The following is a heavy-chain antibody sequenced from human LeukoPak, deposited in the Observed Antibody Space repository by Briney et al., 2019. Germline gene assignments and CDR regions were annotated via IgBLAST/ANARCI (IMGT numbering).Heavy chain of an antibody. V-gene: IGHV5-51*01. CDR2: IYPGDSDS. CDR3: ARQRCSGGTCYSDY. Sequence: GESLKISCKGSGYSFTTYWIDWVRQMPGKGLEWMGIIYPGDSDSRYSPSFQGQVTISADKSISTAYLQWTSLKAADTALCYCARQRCSGGTCYSDYWGQGTLVTVSS. D-gene: IGHD2-15*01. J-gene: IGHJ4*02. CDR1: GYSFTTYW.